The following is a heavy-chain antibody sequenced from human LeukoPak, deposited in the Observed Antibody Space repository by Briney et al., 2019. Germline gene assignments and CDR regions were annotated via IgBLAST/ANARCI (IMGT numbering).Heavy chain of an antibody. D-gene: IGHD4-17*01. CDR2: IYYSGST. V-gene: IGHV4-39*01. CDR1: GGSISSSSYY. CDR3: ARQGVRTYGDYSGCFGY. Sequence: SETLSLTCTVSGGSISSSSYYWGWIRQPPGKGLEWIGSIYYSGSTYYNPSLKSRVTISVDTSKNQFSLKLSSVTAADTAVYYCARQGVRTYGDYSGCFGYWGQGTLVTVSS. J-gene: IGHJ4*02.